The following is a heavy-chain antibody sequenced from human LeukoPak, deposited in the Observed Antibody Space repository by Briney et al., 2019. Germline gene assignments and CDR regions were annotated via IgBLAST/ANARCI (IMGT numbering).Heavy chain of an antibody. D-gene: IGHD4-17*01. CDR3: VKKGQADDYGNPD. Sequence: SGRSLRLSCAASGFTFDDYAMHWVRQAPGKGLEWVSGISWNSGSIGYADSVKGRFTISRDNAKNSLYLQMNSLRAEDTAVYYCVKKGQADDYGNPDWGQGALVTVSP. CDR2: ISWNSGSI. J-gene: IGHJ4*02. V-gene: IGHV3-9*01. CDR1: GFTFDDYA.